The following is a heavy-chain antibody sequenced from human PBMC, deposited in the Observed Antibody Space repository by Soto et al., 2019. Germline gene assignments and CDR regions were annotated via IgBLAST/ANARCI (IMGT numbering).Heavy chain of an antibody. CDR1: GGTFSSYA. CDR2: IIPIFGTA. Sequence: QVQLVQAGAEVKKPGSSVKVSCKASGGTFSSYAISWVRQAPGQGLEWMGGIIPIFGTANYAQKFQGRVTITADESTSTADMELSSLRSEDTAVYYCARGLAGRFLEWLSPYYYGMDVWGQGTTVTVSS. CDR3: ARGLAGRFLEWLSPYYYGMDV. D-gene: IGHD3-3*01. V-gene: IGHV1-69*01. J-gene: IGHJ6*02.